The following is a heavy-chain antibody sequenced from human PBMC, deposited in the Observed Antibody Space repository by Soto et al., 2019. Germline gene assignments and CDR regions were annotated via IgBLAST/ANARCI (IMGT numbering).Heavy chain of an antibody. V-gene: IGHV1-69*13. CDR3: ARRVSGARRTASYYYPAVDM. Sequence: GASVKVSCKASGGTLSSYAISWVRQAPGQGLEWMGGIIPVFGTQNYAQKFQGRVTITADESTSTAYMELSSLRSEDTAVYYCARRVSGARRTASYYYPAVDMWGQGTTVTVSS. J-gene: IGHJ6*02. D-gene: IGHD1-26*01. CDR1: GGTLSSYA. CDR2: IIPVFGTQ.